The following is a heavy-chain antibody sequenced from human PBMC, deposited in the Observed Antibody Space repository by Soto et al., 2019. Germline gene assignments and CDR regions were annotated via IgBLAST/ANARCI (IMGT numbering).Heavy chain of an antibody. J-gene: IGHJ5*02. Sequence: EVQLVESGGGLVQPGGSLRLSCAASGFTFSSYSMNWVRQAPGKGLEWVSYISSSSSTIYYADSVKGRFTISRDNAKNSLYLQMNSLRAEDTAVYYCARERRVRGGCFDPWGQGTLGTVSS. D-gene: IGHD3-10*01. CDR3: ARERRVRGGCFDP. V-gene: IGHV3-48*01. CDR1: GFTFSSYS. CDR2: ISSSSSTI.